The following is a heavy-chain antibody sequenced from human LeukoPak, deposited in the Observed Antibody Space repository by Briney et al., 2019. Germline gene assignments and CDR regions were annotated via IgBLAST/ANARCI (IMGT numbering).Heavy chain of an antibody. D-gene: IGHD3-22*01. J-gene: IGHJ4*02. CDR1: GGSVSSGGYY. CDR3: RVTGSRVYDSSGYYYDYFDY. V-gene: IGHV4-31*03. Sequence: SETLSLTCSVSGGSVSSGGYYWSWIRQHPGKGLEWLGYIYYSGSPYYNLSLKSRGTMSLDTSKNQFSLKLSSVTAADTAVYYCRVTGSRVYDSSGYYYDYFDYWGQGTLVTVSS. CDR2: IYYSGSP.